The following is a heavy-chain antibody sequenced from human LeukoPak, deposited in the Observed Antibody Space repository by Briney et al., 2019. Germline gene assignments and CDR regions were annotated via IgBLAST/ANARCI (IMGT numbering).Heavy chain of an antibody. V-gene: IGHV4-38-2*02. CDR2: IYHSGST. D-gene: IGHD1-1*01. CDR1: GYSISSGYY. Sequence: SETLSLTCTVSGYSISSGYYWGWIRQPPGKGLEWIGSIYHSGSTYYNPSLKSRVTISVDTSKNQFSLKLSSMTAADTAVYYCARSRYNWNVWGQGTLVTVSS. CDR3: ARSRYNWNV. J-gene: IGHJ4*02.